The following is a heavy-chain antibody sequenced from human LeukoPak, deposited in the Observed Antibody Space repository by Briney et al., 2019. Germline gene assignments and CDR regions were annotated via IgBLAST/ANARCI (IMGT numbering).Heavy chain of an antibody. D-gene: IGHD3-10*01. CDR1: GFTVSGHY. J-gene: IGHJ3*01. V-gene: IGHV3-66*02. Sequence: PGGSLRLSCAASGFTVSGHYMSWVRQAPGKGLEWVSVIHSGGTAYYADSVKGRFTISRDNSKNTLFLQLNSLRPEDTALYYCARGGLGGEALEVWGQGTMVTAS. CDR2: IHSGGTA. CDR3: ARGGLGGEALEV.